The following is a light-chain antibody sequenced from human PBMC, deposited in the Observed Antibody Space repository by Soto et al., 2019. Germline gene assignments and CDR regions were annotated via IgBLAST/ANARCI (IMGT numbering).Light chain of an antibody. V-gene: IGKV1-9*01. CDR3: QQLNSYPRT. CDR2: AAS. J-gene: IGKJ1*01. CDR1: QGISSY. Sequence: IQLTQSPSSLSASVGDRVTITCRASQGISSYLAWYQQKPGKAPKLLIYAASTLQSGVPSRFSGSVSGTDFNLTISSLQPEDFATYYCQQLNSYPRTFGQGTKVEIK.